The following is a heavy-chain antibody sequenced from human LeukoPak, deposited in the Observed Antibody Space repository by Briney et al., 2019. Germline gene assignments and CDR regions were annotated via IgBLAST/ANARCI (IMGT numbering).Heavy chain of an antibody. Sequence: GGSLRLSCAASGFTFSTFAMTWVRQPPGKGLEWVSSIFTSGGKIHYADSVRGRFTISRDNPKSTLSLQMNSLRAEDTAIYYCATYRQVLLPFESWGQGTLVTVSS. D-gene: IGHD2-8*02. V-gene: IGHV3-23*01. CDR1: GFTFSTFA. CDR3: ATYRQVLLPFES. J-gene: IGHJ4*02. CDR2: IFTSGGKI.